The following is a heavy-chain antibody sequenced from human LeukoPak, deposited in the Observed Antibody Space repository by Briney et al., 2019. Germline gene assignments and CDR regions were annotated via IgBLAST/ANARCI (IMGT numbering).Heavy chain of an antibody. CDR3: ARDQGSESPGDI. D-gene: IGHD3-10*01. V-gene: IGHV4-34*01. CDR1: GGSFSGYY. Sequence: SETLSLTCAVYGGSFSGYYWSWIRQPPGKGLEWIGEINHSGSTNYNPSLKSRVTISVDTSKNQFSLKLSSVTAADTAVYYCARDQGSESPGDIWGQGTMVTVSS. J-gene: IGHJ3*02. CDR2: INHSGST.